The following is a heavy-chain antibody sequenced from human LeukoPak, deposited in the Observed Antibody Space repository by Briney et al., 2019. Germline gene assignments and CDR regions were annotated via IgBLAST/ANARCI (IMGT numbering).Heavy chain of an antibody. Sequence: GGSLRLSCSASGFTFSRYAMHWVRQAPGKGLEYVSAISSNGGSTYYGDSVKGRSTISRDNSKNTLYLQMSSLRAEDTAVYYCVKARGIQLWLPGDYWGQGTLVTVSS. CDR1: GFTFSRYA. V-gene: IGHV3-64D*09. CDR3: VKARGIQLWLPGDY. D-gene: IGHD5-18*01. CDR2: ISSNGGST. J-gene: IGHJ4*02.